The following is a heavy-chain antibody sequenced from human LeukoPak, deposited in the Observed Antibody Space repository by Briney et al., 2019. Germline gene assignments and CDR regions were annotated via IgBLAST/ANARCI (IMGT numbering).Heavy chain of an antibody. CDR2: INPNSGDT. V-gene: IGHV1-2*02. CDR3: ARDLKGGRFPKNWLDP. D-gene: IGHD3-3*01. Sequence: ASVKVSCKASGYTFTSYGISWVRQAPGQGLEWMGWINPNSGDTNYAQKFQGRVTMTRDTSLSTTYMELTSDDTAVYYCARDLKGGRFPKNWLDPWGQGTLVTASS. J-gene: IGHJ5*02. CDR1: GYTFTSYG.